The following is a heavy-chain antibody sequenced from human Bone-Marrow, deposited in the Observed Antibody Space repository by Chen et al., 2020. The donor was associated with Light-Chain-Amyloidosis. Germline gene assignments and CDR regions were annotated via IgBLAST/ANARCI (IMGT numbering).Heavy chain of an antibody. J-gene: IGHJ4*02. CDR3: TRDAITSGGVVVPDS. CDR1: DGSITSGVYY. CDR2: IYTTGST. V-gene: IGHV4-61*02. D-gene: IGHD3-16*02. Sequence: QVQLQESGPRLVKPSQTLTLTCTVSDGSITSGVYYWNWIRQPAGKGLEWIGHIYTTGSTKYNPSLRSRLTISIDTSKSQSSLRLASVTAADTAIYYCTRDAITSGGVVVPDSWGQGTLVTVSS.